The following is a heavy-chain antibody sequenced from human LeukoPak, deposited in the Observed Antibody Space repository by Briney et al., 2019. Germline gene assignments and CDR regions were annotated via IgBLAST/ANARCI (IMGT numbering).Heavy chain of an antibody. J-gene: IGHJ4*02. CDR3: ANRRRYCSGGSCYSYYFDY. CDR2: INHSGST. CDR1: GGSFSGYY. D-gene: IGHD2-15*01. V-gene: IGHV4-34*01. Sequence: SETLSLTCAVYGGSFSGYYWSWIRQPPGKGLEWIGEINHSGSTNYNPSLKSRVTISVDTSKNQFSLKLSSVTAADTAVYYCANRRRYCSGGSCYSYYFDYWGQGTMVTVSS.